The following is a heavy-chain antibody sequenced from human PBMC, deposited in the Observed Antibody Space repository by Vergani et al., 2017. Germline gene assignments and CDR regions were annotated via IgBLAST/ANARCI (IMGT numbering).Heavy chain of an antibody. J-gene: IGHJ4*02. Sequence: QVQLVQSGAEVKKPGSSVKVSCKASGYTFTGYYMHWVRQAPGQGLEWMGRINPNSGETNYAQNFQDRVTMTRDTSLSTAYMELIRLRSDDTAMYYCATYSSSWYVWGQGTLVTVSS. V-gene: IGHV1-2*06. CDR3: ATYSSSWYV. CDR2: INPNSGET. D-gene: IGHD6-13*01. CDR1: GYTFTGYY.